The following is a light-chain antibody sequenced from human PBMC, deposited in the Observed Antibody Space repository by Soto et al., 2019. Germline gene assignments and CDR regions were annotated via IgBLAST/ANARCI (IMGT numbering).Light chain of an antibody. V-gene: IGLV2-8*01. CDR2: EVY. CDR1: SSDVGGYNY. CDR3: SSYVGTNSYV. Sequence: QSVLTQPPSASGSPGQSVTISCTGTSSDVGGYNYVSWYQHHPGKAPKLIIYEVYKRPSGVPDRFSGSKSGNTAALTVSGLQAEYVADYACSSYVGTNSYVVGTGTKVTVL. J-gene: IGLJ1*01.